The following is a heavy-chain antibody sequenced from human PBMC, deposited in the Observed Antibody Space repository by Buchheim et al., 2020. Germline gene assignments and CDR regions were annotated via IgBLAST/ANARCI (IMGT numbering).Heavy chain of an antibody. CDR3: GRTSGTYSGFDY. D-gene: IGHD1-26*01. J-gene: IGHJ4*02. Sequence: EVQLVESGGGLVQPGGSLRLSCAASGFTFSDHYMDWVRQAPGKGLEWVGRIRNKANSYTTEYAASVKGRFTISSDDSKSSLSLHMNSLKSEDTAVYYCGRTSGTYSGFDYWGQGTL. CDR2: IRNKANSYTT. CDR1: GFTFSDHY. V-gene: IGHV3-72*01.